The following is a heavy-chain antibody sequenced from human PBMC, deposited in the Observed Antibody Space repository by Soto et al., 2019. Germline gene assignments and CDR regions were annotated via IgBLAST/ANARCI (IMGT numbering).Heavy chain of an antibody. Sequence: SETLSLTCAFYCGSFIGYYWSWIRQPPGKGLEWIGEINHSGSTNYNPSLKSRVTISVDTSKNQFSLKLSSVTAADTAVYYCARTEGVVTPFYYYYGMDVWGQGTTVTVSS. CDR2: INHSGST. CDR1: CGSFIGYY. D-gene: IGHD3-3*01. J-gene: IGHJ6*02. CDR3: ARTEGVVTPFYYYYGMDV. V-gene: IGHV4-34*01.